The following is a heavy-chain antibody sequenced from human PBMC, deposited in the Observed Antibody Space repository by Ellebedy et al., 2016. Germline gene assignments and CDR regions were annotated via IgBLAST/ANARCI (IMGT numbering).Heavy chain of an antibody. CDR1: GFTFSSYA. D-gene: IGHD6-19*01. CDR3: AKESSGWYFDY. Sequence: GESLKISCAASGFTFSSYAMSWVRQAPGKGLGWVSAISGSGGSTYYADSVKGRFTISRDNSKSTLYLQMNSLRAEDTAVYYCAKESSGWYFDYWGQGTLVTVSS. V-gene: IGHV3-23*01. J-gene: IGHJ4*02. CDR2: ISGSGGST.